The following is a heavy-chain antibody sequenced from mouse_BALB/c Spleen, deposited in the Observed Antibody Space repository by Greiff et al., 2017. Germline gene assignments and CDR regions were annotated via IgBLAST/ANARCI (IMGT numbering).Heavy chain of an antibody. CDR1: GFTFSSFG. V-gene: IGHV5-17*02. CDR3: ARHDGFDY. CDR2: ISSGSSTI. D-gene: IGHD2-12*01. J-gene: IGHJ2*01. Sequence: EVKLMESGGGLVQPGGSRKLSCAASGFTFSSFGMHWVRQAPEKGLEWVAYISSGSSTIYYADTVKGRFTISRDNPKNTLFLQMTSLRSEDTAMYYCARHDGFDYWGQGTTLTVSS.